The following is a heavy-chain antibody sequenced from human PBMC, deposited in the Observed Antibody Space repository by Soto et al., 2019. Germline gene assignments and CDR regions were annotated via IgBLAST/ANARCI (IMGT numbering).Heavy chain of an antibody. CDR1: GFTFSSYW. J-gene: IGHJ5*02. D-gene: IGHD3-10*01. CDR2: IYYSGTT. V-gene: IGHV4-39*01. CDR3: ARHLSGSGSYNSRVTWFDL. Sequence: GSLRLSCAASGFTFSSYWMSWVRQAPGKGLEWIGSIYYSGTTYYNASLKSRVTISVDTSKNQFSLDLSSVTAADTAVYYCARHLSGSGSYNSRVTWFDLWGQGTLVTVSS.